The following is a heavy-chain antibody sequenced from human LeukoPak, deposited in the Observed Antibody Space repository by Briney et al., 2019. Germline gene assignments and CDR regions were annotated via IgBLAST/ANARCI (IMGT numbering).Heavy chain of an antibody. CDR2: ISDTGNT. V-gene: IGHV3-23*01. D-gene: IGHD2-15*01. CDR1: GFTFSSYG. Sequence: PGGSLRLSCAGSGFTFSSYGMSWVRQAPGKGLEWVSAISDTGNTYHADSVKGRFTISRDSSKNTLSLQMNRLRPEDAAVYYCAKAPVTTCRGAFCYPFDYWGLGTLVTVSS. J-gene: IGHJ4*02. CDR3: AKAPVTTCRGAFCYPFDY.